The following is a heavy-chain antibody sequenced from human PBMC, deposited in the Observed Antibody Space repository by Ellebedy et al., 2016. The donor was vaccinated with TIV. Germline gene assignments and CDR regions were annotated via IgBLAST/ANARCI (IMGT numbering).Heavy chain of an antibody. J-gene: IGHJ6*02. D-gene: IGHD2-2*01. Sequence: GESLKISCAASGFTFSSYSMNWVRQAPGKGLEWVSSISSSSTYIYYADSVKGRFTISRDHAKNSLYLQMDSLRAEDKALYYCVKDMNAGGADVWGQGTMVTVSS. CDR1: GFTFSSYS. CDR2: ISSSSTYI. V-gene: IGHV3-21*04. CDR3: VKDMNAGGADV.